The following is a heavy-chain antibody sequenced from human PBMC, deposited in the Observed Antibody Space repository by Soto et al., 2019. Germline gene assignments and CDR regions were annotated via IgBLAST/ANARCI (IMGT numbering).Heavy chain of an antibody. Sequence: GGSLRLSCAASGFTFSSYAMSWVRQAPGKGLEWVSAISGSGGSTYYADSVKGRFTISRDNSKNTLYLQMNSLRAEDTAVYYCAMDGYSGWKFDYWGQGTLVTVSS. V-gene: IGHV3-23*01. CDR2: ISGSGGST. CDR3: AMDGYSGWKFDY. J-gene: IGHJ4*02. CDR1: GFTFSSYA. D-gene: IGHD5-12*01.